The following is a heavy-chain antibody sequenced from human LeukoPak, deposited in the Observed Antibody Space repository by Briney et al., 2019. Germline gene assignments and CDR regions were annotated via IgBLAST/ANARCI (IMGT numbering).Heavy chain of an antibody. Sequence: SETLSLTCTVSGGSISSYYWSWIRQPPGKGLEWIGYIYYSGSINYNPSLKSRVTISMDTSKNQFSLRLTSVTAADTAVYYCARRSNWGPSNWFDPWGQGTLVTVSS. CDR1: GGSISSYY. J-gene: IGHJ5*02. CDR3: ARRSNWGPSNWFDP. D-gene: IGHD7-27*01. V-gene: IGHV4-59*01. CDR2: IYYSGSI.